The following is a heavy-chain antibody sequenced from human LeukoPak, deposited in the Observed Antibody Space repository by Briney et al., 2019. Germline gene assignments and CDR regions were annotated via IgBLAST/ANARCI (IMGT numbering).Heavy chain of an antibody. D-gene: IGHD5-18*01. CDR3: ARDQYSYAHAAH. Sequence: GGSLRLSCAASGFTVSSNYMSWVRQAPGKGLEWVSVIYSGGTTYYADSVKGRFTISRDNSKNTLHLQMNSLRAEDTTVYYCARDQYSYAHAAHWGQGTLVTVSS. CDR1: GFTVSSNY. V-gene: IGHV3-66*01. J-gene: IGHJ4*02. CDR2: IYSGGTT.